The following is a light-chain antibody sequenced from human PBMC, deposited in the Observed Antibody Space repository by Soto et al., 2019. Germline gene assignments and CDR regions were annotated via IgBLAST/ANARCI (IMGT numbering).Light chain of an antibody. J-gene: IGLJ1*01. Sequence: QSALTQPASVSGSPGQSVTISCTGSSSDVGGYNYVSWYQQHPGKAPKLMIYEVTNRPSGVANRFFGSKSGHTASLTISGRQAEDEADYYCSSYTGSGTLYVFGPGTKLTVL. CDR1: SSDVGGYNY. V-gene: IGLV2-14*01. CDR3: SSYTGSGTLYV. CDR2: EVT.